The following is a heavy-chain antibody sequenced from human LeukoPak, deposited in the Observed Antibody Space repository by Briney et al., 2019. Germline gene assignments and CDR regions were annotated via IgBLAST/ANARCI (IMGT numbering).Heavy chain of an antibody. V-gene: IGHV3-74*01. D-gene: IGHD3-9*01. CDR2: INSDGSTT. CDR3: ARDLTGYVFDY. CDR1: GFTFSSYW. Sequence: GGSLRLSCGASGFTFSSYWMHCVPQAPGKGLVCVSRINSDGSTTNYADSVKRRFTISRDNAKNTLYLQMNSLRAEDTAVYYCARDLTGYVFDYWGQGTLVSVSS. J-gene: IGHJ4*02.